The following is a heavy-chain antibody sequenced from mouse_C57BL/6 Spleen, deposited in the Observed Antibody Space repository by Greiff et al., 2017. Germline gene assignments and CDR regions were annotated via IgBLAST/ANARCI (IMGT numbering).Heavy chain of an antibody. CDR1: GFTFNTYA. J-gene: IGHJ1*03. V-gene: IGHV10-3*01. D-gene: IGHD2-4*01. Sequence: EVQGVESGGGLVQPKGSLKLSCAASGFTFNTYAMHWVRQAPGKGLEWVARIRSKSSNYATYYADSVKDRFTISRDDSQSMLYLQMNNLKTEDTAMYYCVREVDYDYPWYFDVWGTGTTVTVSS. CDR2: IRSKSSNYAT. CDR3: VREVDYDYPWYFDV.